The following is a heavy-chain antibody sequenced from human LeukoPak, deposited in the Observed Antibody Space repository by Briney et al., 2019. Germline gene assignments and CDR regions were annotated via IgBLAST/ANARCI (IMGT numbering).Heavy chain of an antibody. V-gene: IGHV5-51*01. D-gene: IGHD2-2*01. J-gene: IGHJ6*02. CDR1: GYSFTSYW. CDR3: ARPVKYCSSTTCLYGMDV. CDR2: IYPGDSDT. Sequence: GESLKISCKGSGYSFTSYWIGWVRQMPGKGLEWMGIIYPGDSDTRYSPSFQGQVTISADKSISAAYLQWSSLKASDTAMYYCARPVKYCSSTTCLYGMDVWGQGTTVTVSS.